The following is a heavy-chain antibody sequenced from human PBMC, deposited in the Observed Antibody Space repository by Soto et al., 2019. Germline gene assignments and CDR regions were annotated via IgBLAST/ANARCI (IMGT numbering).Heavy chain of an antibody. J-gene: IGHJ4*02. CDR3: ARDKITGLFDY. CDR2: IYYSGST. V-gene: IGHV4-61*01. Sequence: SETLSLTCTVSGGSISSGSYYWSWIRQPPGKGLEWIGYIYYSGSTNYNPSLKSRVTISVDTSKNQFSLKLTSVTAADTAVYYCARDKITGLFDYWGQGTLVTVS. D-gene: IGHD2-8*02. CDR1: GGSISSGSYY.